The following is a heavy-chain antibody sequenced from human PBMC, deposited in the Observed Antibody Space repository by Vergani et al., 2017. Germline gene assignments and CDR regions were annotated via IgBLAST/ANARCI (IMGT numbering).Heavy chain of an antibody. CDR1: GSPSRNAW. Sequence: VQLVESGGGLVKPGGSFRLPCAALGSPSRNAWMSWIRQPPGKGLEWIGDTAYSGGTYYTPSLKSRVTISVDTSKNQFSLKLSSVTAADTAVYYCARVPGYSYDGXGDYWGQGTLVTVSS. CDR2: TAYSGGT. D-gene: IGHD5-12*01. J-gene: IGHJ4*02. CDR3: ARVPGYSYDGXGDY. V-gene: IGHV4-30-4*01.